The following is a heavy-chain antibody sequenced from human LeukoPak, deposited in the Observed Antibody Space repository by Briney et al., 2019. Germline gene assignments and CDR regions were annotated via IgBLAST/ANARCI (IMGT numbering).Heavy chain of an antibody. CDR3: ARHEEMATAADG. CDR2: IYPGDSDT. D-gene: IGHD5-24*01. Sequence: GESLKISCKGSGYSFTSYLIGWVRQMPGKGLEWMGIIYPGDSDTRYSPSYQGQVTISADKSISTAYLQWSSLKASDTAVYYCARHEEMATAADGWGQGTLVTVSS. J-gene: IGHJ4*02. V-gene: IGHV5-51*01. CDR1: GYSFTSYL.